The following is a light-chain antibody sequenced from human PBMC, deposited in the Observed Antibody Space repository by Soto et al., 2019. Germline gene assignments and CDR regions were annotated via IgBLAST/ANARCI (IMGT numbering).Light chain of an antibody. CDR3: AAWDATLNGL. V-gene: IGLV1-44*01. J-gene: IGLJ2*01. CDR1: SSNIGSNT. CDR2: SNN. Sequence: QSVLTQPPSASGTPGQRVTISCSGSSSNIGSNTVNWYQQVPGTAPKLLIYSNNQRPSGVPDRFSGSKSGTSASLAISGLQSEDEAHYYCAAWDATLNGLFGGGTKLTVL.